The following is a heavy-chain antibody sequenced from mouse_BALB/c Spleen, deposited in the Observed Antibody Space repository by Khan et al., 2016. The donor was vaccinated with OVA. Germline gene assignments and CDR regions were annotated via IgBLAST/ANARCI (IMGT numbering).Heavy chain of an antibody. D-gene: IGHD1-1*01. V-gene: IGHV1S136*01. CDR1: GYTFTNYV. CDR2: INPYNDGT. CDR3: ARYASSPYYAMDY. Sequence: EVQLQESGPELVKPGASVKMSCKASGYTFTNYVMHWVKQKAGQGLEWIGYINPYNDGTKYNEKFRGKATLTSDKSSSTAYMELSSLTSEDSAVYYCARYASSPYYAMDYWGQGTSVTVSS. J-gene: IGHJ4*01.